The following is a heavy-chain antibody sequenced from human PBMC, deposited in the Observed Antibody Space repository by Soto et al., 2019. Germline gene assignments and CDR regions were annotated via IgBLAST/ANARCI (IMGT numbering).Heavy chain of an antibody. D-gene: IGHD3-10*01. Sequence: EVQMLESGGDLIQPGGSLRLYCVASGLTFGSRSMSWVRQSPGEGLEWFSTITDTGGDAKYADSVRGRFAISRDECNNSLYLQMRALRDDDSAIYFCGRGCKYSYPGSRIFDFWGRGPLVTVCS. CDR3: GRGCKYSYPGSRIFDF. CDR1: GLTFGSRS. CDR2: ITDTGGDA. J-gene: IGHJ4*02. V-gene: IGHV3-23*01.